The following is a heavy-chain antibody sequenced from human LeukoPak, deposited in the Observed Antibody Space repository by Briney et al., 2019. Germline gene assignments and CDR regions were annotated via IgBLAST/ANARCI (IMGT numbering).Heavy chain of an antibody. D-gene: IGHD6-25*01. CDR1: GGSISSSRYY. Sequence: PSETLSLTCTVSGGSISSSRYYWGWIRQPPGKGLEWIGSIYYSGSTYYNPSLKSRVTISVDTSKNQFSLKLSSVTAADTAVYYCARLLAAAWFDPWGQGTLVTVSS. CDR2: IYYSGST. J-gene: IGHJ5*02. CDR3: ARLLAAAWFDP. V-gene: IGHV4-39*01.